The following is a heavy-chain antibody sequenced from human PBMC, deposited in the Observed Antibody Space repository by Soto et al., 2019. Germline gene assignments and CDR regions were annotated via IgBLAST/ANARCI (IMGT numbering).Heavy chain of an antibody. V-gene: IGHV1-69*01. Sequence: QVQLVQSGAEVKKPGSSVKVSCKASGGTFSSYAISWVRQAPGHGLEWMGGIIPIFGTANYAQKFQGRVTITADESTSTAYMELSSLRSEDTAVYYCAREMSTYYYDSSGYYHAFDIWGQGTMVTVSS. CDR2: IIPIFGTA. J-gene: IGHJ3*02. D-gene: IGHD3-22*01. CDR1: GGTFSSYA. CDR3: AREMSTYYYDSSGYYHAFDI.